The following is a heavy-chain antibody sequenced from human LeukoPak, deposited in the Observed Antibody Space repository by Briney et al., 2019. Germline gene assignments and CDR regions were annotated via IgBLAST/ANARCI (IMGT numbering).Heavy chain of an antibody. CDR1: GGSISSYY. CDR2: IYYSGST. Sequence: PSETLSLTCTVSGGSISSYYWSWTRQPPGKGLEWIGYIYYSGSTNYNPSLKSRVTISVDTSKNQFSLKLSSVTAADTAVYYCARGVYNWNYHFDYWGQGTLVTVSS. V-gene: IGHV4-59*01. CDR3: ARGVYNWNYHFDY. J-gene: IGHJ4*02. D-gene: IGHD1-7*01.